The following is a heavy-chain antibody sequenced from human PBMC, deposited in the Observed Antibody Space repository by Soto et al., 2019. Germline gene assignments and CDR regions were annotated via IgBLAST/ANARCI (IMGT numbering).Heavy chain of an antibody. V-gene: IGHV4-39*01. CDR3: VRGGKFYQQETYYFDY. CDR2: IYYTGSP. D-gene: IGHD3-16*01. J-gene: IGHJ4*02. Sequence: QLQLLQSGPGLVRPSETLSLTCSVSGGSITSDGYYWGWIRQSPGKGLQWIGSIYYTGSPYYYPSLASRATVSVDTSKNQFSLSLTSVTAADAAVYYCVRGGKFYQQETYYFDYWGQGTLVAVSS. CDR1: GGSITSDGYY.